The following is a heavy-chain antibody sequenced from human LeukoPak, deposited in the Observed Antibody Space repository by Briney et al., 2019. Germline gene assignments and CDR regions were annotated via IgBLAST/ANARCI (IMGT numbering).Heavy chain of an antibody. CDR3: AKGVSHYCSSTSCYPWAFDI. Sequence: GGSLRLSCAASGFTFSSYGMHWVRQAPGKGLEWVAFIRYDGSNKYYADSVKGRFTISRDNSKNTLYLQMSSLRAEDTAVYYCAKGVSHYCSSTSCYPWAFDIWGQGTMVTVSS. CDR1: GFTFSSYG. J-gene: IGHJ3*02. CDR2: IRYDGSNK. D-gene: IGHD2-2*01. V-gene: IGHV3-30*02.